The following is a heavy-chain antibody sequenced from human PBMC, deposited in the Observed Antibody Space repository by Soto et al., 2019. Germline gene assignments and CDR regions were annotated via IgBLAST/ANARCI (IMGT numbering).Heavy chain of an antibody. CDR2: INPHGGST. D-gene: IGHD1-26*01. Sequence: VKVSCKAPRDTFTSYYINWVRQAPGQGLEWMGVINPHGGSTAYAQKFKGRVTLTRDTSASTVYMEVSSLTSEDTAMYYCARSSGGNFGIIIEGTNWFVPSGPGTLVTVS. CDR3: ARSSGGNFGIIIEGTNWFVP. CDR1: RDTFTSYY. J-gene: IGHJ5*02. V-gene: IGHV1-46*01.